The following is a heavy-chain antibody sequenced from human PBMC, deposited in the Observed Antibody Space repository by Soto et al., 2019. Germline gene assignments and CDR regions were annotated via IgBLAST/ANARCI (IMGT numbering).Heavy chain of an antibody. Sequence: QVQLQQSGPGLVKPSQTLSLTCAISGDSVSSNSAAWNWIRQSPSRGLEWLGRTYYRSKWYNDYAVSVKSRITINPDTSKNQFSLQLNSVTPEDTAVYYCARAPGVVITLGGLNWYFDLWGRDTLVTVSS. J-gene: IGHJ2*01. CDR3: ARAPGVVITLGGLNWYFDL. V-gene: IGHV6-1*01. CDR2: TYYRSKWYN. CDR1: GDSVSSNSAA. D-gene: IGHD3-22*01.